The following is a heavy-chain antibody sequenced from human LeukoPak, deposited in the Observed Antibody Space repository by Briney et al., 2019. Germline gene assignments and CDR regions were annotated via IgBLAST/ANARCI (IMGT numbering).Heavy chain of an antibody. D-gene: IGHD3-22*01. Sequence: AGGSLRLSCAASGFTFSSYSMNWVRQAPGKGLEWVSSISSSSSYIYYADSVKGRFTISRDNAKNSLYLQMNSLRAEDTAVYYCARAPYYYDSIGAFDIWGQGTMVTVSS. CDR3: ARAPYYYDSIGAFDI. J-gene: IGHJ3*02. CDR2: ISSSSSYI. V-gene: IGHV3-21*01. CDR1: GFTFSSYS.